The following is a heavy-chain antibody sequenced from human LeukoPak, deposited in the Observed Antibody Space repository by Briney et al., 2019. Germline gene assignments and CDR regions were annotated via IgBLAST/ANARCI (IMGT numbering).Heavy chain of an antibody. CDR3: ARRSYYDSSGYYQLGGYYFDY. V-gene: IGHV4-38-2*01. D-gene: IGHD3-22*01. Sequence: PSETLSLTCAVSGYSISSGYYWGWIRQPPGKGLEWIGSIYHSGSTYYNPSLKSRVTISVDTSKNQFSLKLSSVTAADTAVYYCARRSYYDSSGYYQLGGYYFDYGGQGTLVTVSS. J-gene: IGHJ4*02. CDR1: GYSISSGYY. CDR2: IYHSGST.